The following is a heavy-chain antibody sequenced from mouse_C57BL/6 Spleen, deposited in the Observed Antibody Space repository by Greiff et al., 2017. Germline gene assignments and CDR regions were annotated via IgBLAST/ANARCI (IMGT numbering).Heavy chain of an antibody. J-gene: IGHJ3*01. CDR1: GFNIKDYY. Sequence: EVKLVESGAELVKPGASVKLSCTASGFNIKDYYMHWVKQRTEQGLEWIGRIDPEDGETKYAQKFQGKATITADTSSTTAYLQLSSLTSEDTAVYCCARADGYYVGFAYWGQGTLVTVSA. CDR3: ARADGYYVGFAY. V-gene: IGHV14-2*01. CDR2: IDPEDGET. D-gene: IGHD2-3*01.